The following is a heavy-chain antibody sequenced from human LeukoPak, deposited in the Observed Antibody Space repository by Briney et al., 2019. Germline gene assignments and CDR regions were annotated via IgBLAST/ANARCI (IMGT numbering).Heavy chain of an antibody. CDR3: ARSTQEWELLLDY. Sequence: ASVKVSCKASGYTFTSYGISWVRQAPGQGLEWMGWISPYNANTNYAQNLQGRVTMTTDTSTSTAYMELRSLRSDDTAVYYCARSTQEWELLLDYWGQGTLVTVSS. CDR1: GYTFTSYG. CDR2: ISPYNANT. J-gene: IGHJ4*02. V-gene: IGHV1-18*01. D-gene: IGHD1-26*01.